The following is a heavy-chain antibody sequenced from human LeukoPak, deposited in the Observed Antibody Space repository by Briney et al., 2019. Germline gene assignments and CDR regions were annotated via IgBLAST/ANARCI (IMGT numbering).Heavy chain of an antibody. CDR2: IRSKAYGGTT. CDR3: TRGDYGASYSY. J-gene: IGHJ4*02. CDR1: GFTFGDYA. V-gene: IGHV3-49*03. D-gene: IGHD4-17*01. Sequence: PGGSLRLSCTASGFTFGDYAMSWFRRAPGKGLEWVGFIRSKAYGGTTEYAASVKGRFTISRDDSKSIAYLQMNSLKTEDTAVYYCTRGDYGASYSYWGQGTLVTVSS.